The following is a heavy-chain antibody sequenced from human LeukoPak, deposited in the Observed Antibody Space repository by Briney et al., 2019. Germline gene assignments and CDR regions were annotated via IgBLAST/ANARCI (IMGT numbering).Heavy chain of an antibody. CDR3: AKAGYSSGWTRYYGMDV. Sequence: GSLRLSCAASGFTFSVYGMYWVRQPPGMGLEWVALISYDGTDKYHVDSVKGRFTISRDNSNNTLYLQMNSLRPDDTAVYYCAKAGYSSGWTRYYGMDVWGKGTTVTVSS. D-gene: IGHD6-19*01. J-gene: IGHJ6*04. CDR2: ISYDGTDK. CDR1: GFTFSVYG. V-gene: IGHV3-30*18.